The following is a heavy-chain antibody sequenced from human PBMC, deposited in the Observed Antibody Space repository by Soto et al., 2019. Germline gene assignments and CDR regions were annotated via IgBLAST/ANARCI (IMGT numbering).Heavy chain of an antibody. J-gene: IGHJ4*02. D-gene: IGHD3-10*01. CDR2: IWYDGTNK. V-gene: IGHV3-33*01. Sequence: PGGSLRLSCAASGLNFSSYGMHRVRQAPGKGLEWVAVIWYDGTNKYYADSVKGRFTISRDNSKNTLYLQMNSLRAEDTAVYYCWSYYYGSGSPFDYWGQGTLVNVS. CDR1: GLNFSSYG. CDR3: WSYYYGSGSPFDY.